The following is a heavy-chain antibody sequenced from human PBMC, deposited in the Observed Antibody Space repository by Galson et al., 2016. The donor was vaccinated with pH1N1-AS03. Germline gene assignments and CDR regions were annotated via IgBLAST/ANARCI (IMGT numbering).Heavy chain of an antibody. CDR2: MSYEGTTT. Sequence: SLRLSCAASGFIFTHYSMHWVRQAPGKGLEWVAVMSYEGTTTYYADSVKGRFTISRDNSKNTLYLQVNSLRAEDTAVYYCAREKINVGADYYGMDVWGQGTTATVSS. CDR3: AREKINVGADYYGMDV. D-gene: IGHD1-26*01. CDR1: GFIFTHYS. J-gene: IGHJ6*02. V-gene: IGHV3-30-3*01.